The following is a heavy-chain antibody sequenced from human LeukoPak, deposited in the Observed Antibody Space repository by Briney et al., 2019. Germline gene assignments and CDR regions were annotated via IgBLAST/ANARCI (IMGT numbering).Heavy chain of an antibody. CDR2: MYYSGST. Sequence: SETLSLACTVSGASVSTGGYYWNWIRQPPGKGPEWIGYMYYSGSTNYNPSLKSRVTISVDTSKNQFSLKLTSITSADTAVYYCATIYYDVLTTYYDYFNYWGQGTLVTVSS. V-gene: IGHV4-61*08. CDR3: ATIYYDVLTTYYDYFNY. D-gene: IGHD3-9*01. CDR1: GASVSTGGYY. J-gene: IGHJ4*02.